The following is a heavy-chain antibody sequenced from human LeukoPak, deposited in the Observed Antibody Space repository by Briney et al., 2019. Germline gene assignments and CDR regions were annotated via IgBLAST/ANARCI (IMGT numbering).Heavy chain of an antibody. Sequence: AAVKVSCKASGYTFTRYGISWVRQAPGQGLEWMGWISAYNGNTNYAQKLQGRVTMTTDTSTSTAYMELRSLRSDDTAVYYCADLRGYYYGMDVWGQGTTVTVSS. CDR3: ADLRGYYYGMDV. D-gene: IGHD3-10*01. CDR1: GYTFTRYG. CDR2: ISAYNGNT. J-gene: IGHJ6*02. V-gene: IGHV1-18*01.